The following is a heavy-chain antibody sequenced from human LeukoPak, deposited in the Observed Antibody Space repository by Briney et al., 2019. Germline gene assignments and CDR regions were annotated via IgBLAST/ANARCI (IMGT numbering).Heavy chain of an antibody. CDR1: GYTFTGYY. V-gene: IGHV1-2*02. CDR3: ARDGGYGDYNLFYYYYGMDV. CDR2: INPNSGGT. D-gene: IGHD4-17*01. J-gene: IGHJ6*02. Sequence: ASVTVSCKASGYTFTGYYMHWVRQAPGQGLEWMGWINPNSGGTNYAQKFQGRVTMTRDTSISTAYMELSRLRSDDTAVYYCARDGGYGDYNLFYYYYGMDVWGQGTTVTVSS.